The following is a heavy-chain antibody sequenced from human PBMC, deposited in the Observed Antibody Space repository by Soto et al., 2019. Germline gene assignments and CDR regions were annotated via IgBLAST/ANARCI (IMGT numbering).Heavy chain of an antibody. CDR2: TSGSGGST. D-gene: IGHD6-19*01. Sequence: EVQLLESGGGLVQPGGSLRLSCAASGFTFNSYAMSWVRQAPGKGLEWVSGTSGSGGSTYYADSVKGRFTISRDNSKNTLYLQMNSLRAEDTAVYYCAKGWVGSGWDNYFDYWGQGTLVTVSS. CDR3: AKGWVGSGWDNYFDY. CDR1: GFTFNSYA. J-gene: IGHJ4*02. V-gene: IGHV3-23*01.